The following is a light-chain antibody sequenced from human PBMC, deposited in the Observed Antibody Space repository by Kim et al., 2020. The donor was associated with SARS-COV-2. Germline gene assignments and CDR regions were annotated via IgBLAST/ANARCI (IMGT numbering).Light chain of an antibody. CDR2: QDT. CDR1: CFSDKD. CDR3: QVWDSTTAI. Sequence: VSPRQTARITCSGDCFSDKDVCWYQQVPRQSPVLVIYQDTKRPSGIPARFSGSNSGTTASLTISGTQAMDDADYYCQVWDSTTAIFGGGTQLTVL. V-gene: IGLV3-1*01. J-gene: IGLJ2*01.